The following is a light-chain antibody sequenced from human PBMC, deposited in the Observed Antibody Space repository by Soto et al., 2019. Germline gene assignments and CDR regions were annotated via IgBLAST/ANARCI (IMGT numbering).Light chain of an antibody. Sequence: EIVMTQSPGTLSLSPGETVTLSCRASQSIDSNYLSWYQQKAGQAPRLLISGASTRATGIPARFSGSGSGTDFTLTISSLQAEDFAVYYCQQDYNLPLTFGQGTRLEIK. CDR2: GAS. J-gene: IGKJ5*01. V-gene: IGKV3D-7*01. CDR1: QSIDSNY. CDR3: QQDYNLPLT.